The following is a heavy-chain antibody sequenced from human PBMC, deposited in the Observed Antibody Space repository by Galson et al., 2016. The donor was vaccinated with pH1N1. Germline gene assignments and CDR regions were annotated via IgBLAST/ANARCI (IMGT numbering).Heavy chain of an antibody. D-gene: IGHD5-18*01. CDR3: AKVDGYSYGPFDY. CDR1: GFAFDDYA. Sequence: SLRLSCAASGFAFDDYAIHWVRQAPGKGLEWVSGISWNSGSIGYADSVKGRFTISRDNAKNSLYLQMNSLRAEDTALYYCAKVDGYSYGPFDYWGQGTLVTVSS. J-gene: IGHJ4*02. CDR2: ISWNSGSI. V-gene: IGHV3-9*01.